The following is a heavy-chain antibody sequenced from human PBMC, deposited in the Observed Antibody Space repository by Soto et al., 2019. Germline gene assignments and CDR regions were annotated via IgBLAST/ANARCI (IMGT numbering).Heavy chain of an antibody. D-gene: IGHD3-3*01. CDR3: ARSLTIFGVVIPKGGGMDV. V-gene: IGHV3-30-3*01. Sequence: QVQLVESGGGVVQPGRSLRLSCAASGFTFSSYAMHWVRQAPGKGLEWVAVISYDGSNKYYADSVKGRFTISRDNSKNALYLQMSGLRAEDTAVYYGARSLTIFGVVIPKGGGMDVW. J-gene: IGHJ6*01. CDR2: ISYDGSNK. CDR1: GFTFSSYA.